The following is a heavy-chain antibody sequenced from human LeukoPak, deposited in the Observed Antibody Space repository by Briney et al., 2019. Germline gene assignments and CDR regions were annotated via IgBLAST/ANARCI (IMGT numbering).Heavy chain of an antibody. V-gene: IGHV3-30*02. Sequence: GGSLRLSCAASGFTFSSYGMHWVRQAPGKWLGWVAFIRYDGSNKYYADSVKGRFTISRDNSKNTLYLQMNSLRAEDTAVYYCAKDAYGSGSTQDYWGQGTLVTVSS. CDR3: AKDAYGSGSTQDY. J-gene: IGHJ4*02. CDR2: IRYDGSNK. D-gene: IGHD3-10*01. CDR1: GFTFSSYG.